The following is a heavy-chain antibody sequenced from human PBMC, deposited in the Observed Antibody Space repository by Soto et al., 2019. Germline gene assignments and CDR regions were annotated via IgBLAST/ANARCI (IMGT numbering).Heavy chain of an antibody. V-gene: IGHV1-18*04. CDR1: GKPFTNYA. Sequence: QVRLVQSGLEVKKPGPSVGPSFRTSGKPFTNYAATWGRQPPGQGLEWMGGVGAYNRNTNYAQKFEDRVIMTTDTSTSTAYLELRNLKSDDTAVYYCARERQWEPLLYWGEGTLVTVS. CDR2: VGAYNRNT. CDR3: ARERQWEPLLY. J-gene: IGHJ4*02. D-gene: IGHD1-26*01.